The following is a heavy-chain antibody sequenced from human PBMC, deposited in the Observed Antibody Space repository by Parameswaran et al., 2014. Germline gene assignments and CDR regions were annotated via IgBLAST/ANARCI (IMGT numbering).Heavy chain of an antibody. V-gene: IGHV3-30-3*01. CDR3: ARDQGLYGDPGGFDY. D-gene: IGHD4-17*01. CDR2: ISYDGSNK. Sequence: VRQAPGKGLEWVAVISYDGSNKYYADSVKGRFTISRDNSKNTLYLQMNSLRAEDTAVYYCARDQGLYGDPGGFDYWGQGTLVTVSS. J-gene: IGHJ4*02.